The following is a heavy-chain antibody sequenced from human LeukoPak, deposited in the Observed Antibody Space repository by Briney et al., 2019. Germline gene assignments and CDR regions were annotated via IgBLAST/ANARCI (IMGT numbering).Heavy chain of an antibody. Sequence: PGGSLRLSCAASGFTFSSYSMNWVRQAPGKGLEWVSSISSSSSYIYYADSVKGRFTISRDNAKNSLYLQMNSLRAEDTAVYYCASEYTRFLEEDYRGQGTLVTVSS. V-gene: IGHV3-21*01. CDR1: GFTFSSYS. D-gene: IGHD3-3*01. CDR3: ASEYTRFLEEDY. CDR2: ISSSSSYI. J-gene: IGHJ4*02.